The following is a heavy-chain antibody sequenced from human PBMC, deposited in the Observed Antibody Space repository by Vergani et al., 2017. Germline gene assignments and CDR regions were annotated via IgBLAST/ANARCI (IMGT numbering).Heavy chain of an antibody. Sequence: QVQLQQWGAGPLKPSETLSLTCAVHGGSFSGYYWSWIRQPPGKGREWSGSIYYSGSTDYNPSPKSRVTIAVDTSKNQFSLKLSSVTAADTAVYYCARERGYCSSTSCYYYYYYMDVWGKGTTVTVSS. CDR3: ARERGYCSSTSCYYYYYYMDV. CDR1: GGSFSGYY. V-gene: IGHV4-34*11. D-gene: IGHD2-2*01. CDR2: IYYSGST. J-gene: IGHJ6*03.